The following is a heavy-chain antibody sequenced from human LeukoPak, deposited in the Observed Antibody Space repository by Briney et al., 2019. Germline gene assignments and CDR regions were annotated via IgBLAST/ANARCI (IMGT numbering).Heavy chain of an antibody. CDR3: AKRDPARYSSSSH. CDR1: GFTFSSYA. J-gene: IGHJ4*02. Sequence: GGSLRLSCAASGFTFSSYAMSWVRQAPGEGLEWVSAISGSGGSTYYADSVKGRFTISRDNSKNTLYLQVNSLRAEDTAVYYCAKRDPARYSSSSHWGQGTLVTVSS. V-gene: IGHV3-23*01. CDR2: ISGSGGST. D-gene: IGHD6-6*01.